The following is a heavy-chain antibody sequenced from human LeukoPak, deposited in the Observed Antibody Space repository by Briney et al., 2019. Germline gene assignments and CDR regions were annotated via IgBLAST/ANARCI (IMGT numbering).Heavy chain of an antibody. Sequence: SETLSLTCTVSGGSISNYYWSWIRQPPGKGLEWVGYIYHSGSTNYNPSLKSRVTISVDTSKNQFSLKLSSVTAADTAVYYCARHGRWVGPAGYWGQGTLVTVSS. CDR2: IYHSGST. CDR3: ARHGRWVGPAGY. J-gene: IGHJ4*02. V-gene: IGHV4-59*08. D-gene: IGHD4-23*01. CDR1: GGSISNYY.